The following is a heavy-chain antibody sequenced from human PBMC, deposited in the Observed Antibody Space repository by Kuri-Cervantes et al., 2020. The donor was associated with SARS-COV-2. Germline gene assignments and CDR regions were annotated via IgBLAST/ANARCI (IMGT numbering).Heavy chain of an antibody. CDR3: VKDVGYGDLAFGF. CDR2: ISSNGGST. J-gene: IGHJ4*02. CDR1: GFTFSSYA. V-gene: IGHV3-64D*08. Sequence: GESLKISCSASGFTFSSYAMHWVRQAPGKGLEYVSAISSNGGSTSYADSVKGRFTISRDNSKNTLYLQMSSLRAEYTAVYYCVKDVGYGDLAFGFWGQGTLVTVSS. D-gene: IGHD4-17*01.